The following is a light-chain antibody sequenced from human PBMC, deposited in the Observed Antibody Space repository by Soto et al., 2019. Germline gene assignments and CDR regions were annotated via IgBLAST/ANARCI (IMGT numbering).Light chain of an antibody. Sequence: SYELTQPPSVSVSPGQTASITCSGAKSGDKYACWYQQKPGQSPVLVIYQDSKRRSGIPERFSGSNSGNTATLTISGTQAMDEADYYCQAWDSSTAGVVFGGGTKLTVL. CDR2: QDS. CDR1: KSGDKY. V-gene: IGLV3-1*01. J-gene: IGLJ2*01. CDR3: QAWDSSTAGVV.